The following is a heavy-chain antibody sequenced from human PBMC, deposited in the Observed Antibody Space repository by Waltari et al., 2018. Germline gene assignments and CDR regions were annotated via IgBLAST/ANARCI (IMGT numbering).Heavy chain of an antibody. CDR1: GFTFSSYG. Sequence: EVQLVESGGGLVQPGGSLRLSCAASGFTFSSYGMGWVRQAPGKGLEWVANIKQDGSEKYYVDSVKGRFTISRDNAKNSLYLQMNSLRAEDTAVYYCARVDTGIVGAAAYFDYWGQGTLVTVSS. V-gene: IGHV3-7*03. J-gene: IGHJ4*02. CDR3: ARVDTGIVGAAAYFDY. CDR2: IKQDGSEK. D-gene: IGHD1-26*01.